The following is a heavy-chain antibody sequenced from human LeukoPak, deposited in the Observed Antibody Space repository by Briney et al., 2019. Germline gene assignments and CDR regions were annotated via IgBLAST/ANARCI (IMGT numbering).Heavy chain of an antibody. CDR3: AKDPSYYGSGSPSSLH. Sequence: GGSLRLSCAASGFTFSSYGMSWVRQAPGKGLEWGSAISGSGGSTYYADSVKGPFTLSRDNSKNTLYLQMNSLRAEDTAVYYCAKDPSYYGSGSPSSLHWGQGTLVTVSS. J-gene: IGHJ1*01. V-gene: IGHV3-23*01. CDR1: GFTFSSYG. D-gene: IGHD3-10*01. CDR2: ISGSGGST.